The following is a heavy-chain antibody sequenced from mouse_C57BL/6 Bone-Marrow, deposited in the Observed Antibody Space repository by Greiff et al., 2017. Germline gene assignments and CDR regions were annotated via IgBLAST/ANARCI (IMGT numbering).Heavy chain of an antibody. Sequence: VQLQQPGAELVKPGASVKLSCKASGYTFTSYWMQWVKQRPGQGLEWIGEIDPSDSYTNYTKKFKGKATLTVDTSSSTAYMQLSSLTSEDSAVYYCARWGWGVYFDYWGQGNTLTVTS. D-gene: IGHD3-3*01. V-gene: IGHV1-50*01. CDR3: ARWGWGVYFDY. CDR2: IDPSDSYT. CDR1: GYTFTSYW. J-gene: IGHJ2*01.